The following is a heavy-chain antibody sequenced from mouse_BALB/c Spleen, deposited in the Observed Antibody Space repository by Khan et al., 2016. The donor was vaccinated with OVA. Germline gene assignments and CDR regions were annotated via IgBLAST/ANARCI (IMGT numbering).Heavy chain of an antibody. V-gene: IGHV1-4*01. Sequence: VQLQQSGAELARPGASVKMSCKASGYTFTSNTMHWVKQRPGQGLEWIGYINPRSGYTDYTQRFKDKATLTAAKSSSTAYMQLSSLTSEDSAVYYGARRTTGYALDYWGLGTSVTVSS. CDR2: INPRSGYT. CDR1: GYTFTSNT. J-gene: IGHJ4*01. CDR3: ARRTTGYALDY. D-gene: IGHD2-14*01.